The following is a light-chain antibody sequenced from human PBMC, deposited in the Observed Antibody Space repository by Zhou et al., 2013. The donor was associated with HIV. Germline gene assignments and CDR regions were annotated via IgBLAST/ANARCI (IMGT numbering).Light chain of an antibody. CDR1: QSVSNNF. J-gene: IGKJ1*01. CDR3: QQYYISPWT. V-gene: IGKV3-20*01. CDR2: GAS. Sequence: ETVLTQSPGTLSLSPGERATLSCRASQSVSNNFLAWYQQKPGQAPRLLIYGASSRVTGIPDRFSGSGSGTDFTLTISRLEPEDFAVYHCQQYYISPWTFGQGTKVEIK.